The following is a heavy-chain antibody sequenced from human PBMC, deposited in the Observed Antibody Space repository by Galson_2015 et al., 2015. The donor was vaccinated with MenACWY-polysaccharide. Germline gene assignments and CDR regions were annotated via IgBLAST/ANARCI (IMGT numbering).Heavy chain of an antibody. V-gene: IGHV3-33*01. J-gene: IGHJ3*02. Sequence: SLRLSCEASGIRFSGSGMHWVRQAPGKGLEWVAVIQYDGTNKVYADSVKGRFTISRDNSKNTLYLEMNSLRAEDTAVYYCAREGSRIVFHAFDTWGQGTMVTVSS. CDR3: AREGSRIVFHAFDT. CDR2: IQYDGTNK. CDR1: GIRFSGSG. D-gene: IGHD6-13*01.